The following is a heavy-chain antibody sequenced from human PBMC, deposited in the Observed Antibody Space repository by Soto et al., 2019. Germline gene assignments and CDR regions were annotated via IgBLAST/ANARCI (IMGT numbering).Heavy chain of an antibody. V-gene: IGHV1-8*01. CDR2: MNPNSGNT. Sequence: ASVKVSCKASGYTFTSYDINWVRQATGQGLEWMGWMNPNSGNTGYAQKFQGRVTMTRNTSMSTAYMELSSLRSEDTAVYYCARVYCTSTSCYAFFDPWGQGTLVTVSS. CDR1: GYTFTSYD. J-gene: IGHJ5*02. D-gene: IGHD2-2*01. CDR3: ARVYCTSTSCYAFFDP.